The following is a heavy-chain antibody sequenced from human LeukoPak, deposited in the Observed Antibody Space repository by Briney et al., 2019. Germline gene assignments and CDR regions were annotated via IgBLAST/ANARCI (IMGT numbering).Heavy chain of an antibody. J-gene: IGHJ5*01. CDR1: GGTFSSYA. CDR2: IIPVFGTT. V-gene: IGHV1-69*05. CDR3: ARERGPVTTTFDS. Sequence: SVKVSCKASGGTFSSYAVSWVRQAPGRGFEWMGRIIPVFGTTKYAQMFQGRVTITTDKSTGTAYMELSRLRSGDTAVYYCARERGPVTTTFDSWGQGVLVTVSS. D-gene: IGHD4-17*01.